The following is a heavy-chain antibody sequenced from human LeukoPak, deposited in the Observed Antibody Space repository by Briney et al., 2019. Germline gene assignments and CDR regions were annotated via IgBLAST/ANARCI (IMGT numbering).Heavy chain of an antibody. Sequence: ASVKVSCKASGYTFTDYYMHWVRQAPGQGFEWMGWINPNDGDTNYAQKFQGRVTMTRDTSISTAHMEVSRLRSDDTAVYYCARANFLYCSSTTCLFDYWGQGSLVTVSS. V-gene: IGHV1-2*02. CDR3: ARANFLYCSSTTCLFDY. D-gene: IGHD2-2*01. CDR1: GYTFTDYY. J-gene: IGHJ4*02. CDR2: INPNDGDT.